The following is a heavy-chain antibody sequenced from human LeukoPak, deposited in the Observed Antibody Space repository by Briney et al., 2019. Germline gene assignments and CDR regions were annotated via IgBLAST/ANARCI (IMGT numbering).Heavy chain of an antibody. Sequence: SETLSLTCAVYGGSFSGYCWSWIRQPPGKGLEWIGEINHSGSTNYNPSLKSRVTISVDTSKNQFSLKLSSVTAADTAVYYCARGRKGIGCSLYYYYYMDVWGKGTTVTVSS. CDR2: INHSGST. V-gene: IGHV4-34*01. CDR3: ARGRKGIGCSLYYYYYMDV. D-gene: IGHD6-13*01. J-gene: IGHJ6*03. CDR1: GGSFSGYC.